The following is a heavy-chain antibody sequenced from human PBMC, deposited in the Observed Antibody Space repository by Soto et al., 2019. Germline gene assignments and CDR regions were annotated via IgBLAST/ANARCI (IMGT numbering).Heavy chain of an antibody. CDR2: IWGDGKYK. D-gene: IGHD3-10*01. CDR3: ARDLGSGSHSSYFAY. CDR1: GFTFRSYG. J-gene: IGHJ4*02. V-gene: IGHV3-33*01. Sequence: QVQLVESGGGVVQPGRSLRLSCAASGFTFRSYGMHWVRQAPGKGLEWVAGIWGDGKYKHHADSVKGRFTICRDNSKHPLYLQMNSLRADDTAVYLCARDLGSGSHSSYFAYWGQGTLVTVSS.